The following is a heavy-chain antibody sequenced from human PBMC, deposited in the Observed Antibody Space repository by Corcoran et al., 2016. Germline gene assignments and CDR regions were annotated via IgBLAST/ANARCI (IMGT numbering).Heavy chain of an antibody. D-gene: IGHD3-3*01. CDR2: IYYRGST. CDR3: AREISEFWSGYYP. V-gene: IGHV4-59*01. J-gene: IGHJ4*02. CDR1: GGSISIYY. Sequence: QVQLQESGPGLVKPSDTLSLTCTVSGGSISIYYWSWIRQPPGKGLEWIGYIYYRGSTNYNPSLKSRVTISVDTSKNQFFLKLSSATAADTAVYYCAREISEFWSGYYPWGQGTLVTVSS.